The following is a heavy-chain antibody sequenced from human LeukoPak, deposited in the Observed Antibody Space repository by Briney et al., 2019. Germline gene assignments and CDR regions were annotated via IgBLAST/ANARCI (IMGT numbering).Heavy chain of an antibody. D-gene: IGHD2-15*01. Sequence: GGSLRLSCAASGFTFSSYWMSWVRQAPGKGLEWVANIKQDGSEKYYVDSVKGRFTISRDNSKNSLYLQMNSLRAEDTAVYYCARDIIKYCSGGSCSHRFDPWGQGTLVTVSS. CDR1: GFTFSSYW. V-gene: IGHV3-7*01. CDR2: IKQDGSEK. J-gene: IGHJ5*02. CDR3: ARDIIKYCSGGSCSHRFDP.